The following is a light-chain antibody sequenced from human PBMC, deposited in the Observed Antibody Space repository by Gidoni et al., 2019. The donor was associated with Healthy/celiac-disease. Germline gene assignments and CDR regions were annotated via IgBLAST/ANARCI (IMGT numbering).Light chain of an antibody. CDR2: EVS. CDR1: SSDVGGYNY. J-gene: IGLJ1*01. CDR3: SSYTSSSSGV. V-gene: IGLV2-14*01. Sequence: QSALTQPPSVSGSPGQPITISCTGTSSDVGGYNYVSWYQQHPGKAPKLMIYEVSNRPSGVSNRFSGSKSGNTASLTISGLQAEDEADYYCSSYTSSSSGVFGTGTKVTVL.